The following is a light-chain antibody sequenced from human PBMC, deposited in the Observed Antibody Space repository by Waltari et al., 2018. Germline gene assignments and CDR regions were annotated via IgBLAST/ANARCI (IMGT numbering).Light chain of an antibody. Sequence: QSVLTQPPSVSAAPGQKVTVSFSGTSSNIGNKYVSWYQQHPGKVPTLMIYEVSNRHSGHSNRLSAAKSGNTDSLTISVLQAEDEARYYCRSYTRSSTVVFSGGNKLTV. V-gene: IGLV2-14*01. CDR3: RSYTRSSTVV. CDR2: EVS. J-gene: IGLJ2*01. CDR1: SSNIGNKY.